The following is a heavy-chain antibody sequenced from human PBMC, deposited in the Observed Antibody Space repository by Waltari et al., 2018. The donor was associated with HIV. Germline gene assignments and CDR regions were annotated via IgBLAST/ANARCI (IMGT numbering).Heavy chain of an antibody. CDR2: INHRGST. D-gene: IGHD2-2*01. Sequence: QVQLQQWGAGLLKPSETLSLTCAVTGASFSGYYWTWFRQPPGKGLEWVGEINHRGSTNYNPYLKSRVTISVDTSKNQFSLKLSSVTAADTAVYYCARGSIVLVPAATNYFDYWGQGTLVTVSS. CDR1: GASFSGYY. V-gene: IGHV4-34*01. J-gene: IGHJ4*02. CDR3: ARGSIVLVPAATNYFDY.